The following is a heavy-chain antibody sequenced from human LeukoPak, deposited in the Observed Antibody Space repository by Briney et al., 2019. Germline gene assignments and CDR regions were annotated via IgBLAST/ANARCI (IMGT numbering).Heavy chain of an antibody. CDR2: ITSGSSYI. D-gene: IGHD2-21*02. CDR1: GFTFSSYN. CDR3: ARAYCVGDCTVLHIYFDN. J-gene: IGHJ4*02. Sequence: GGSLRLSCAASGFTFSSYNMNWVRQAPGKGLEWVSSITSGSSYIYYADSVKGRFTISRDNAKNSLYLQMNSLRAEDTAVYYCARAYCVGDCTVLHIYFDNWGQGTLVTVSS. V-gene: IGHV3-21*04.